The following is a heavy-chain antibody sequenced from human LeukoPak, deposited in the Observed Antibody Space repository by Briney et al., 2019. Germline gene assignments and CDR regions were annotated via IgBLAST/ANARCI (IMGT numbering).Heavy chain of an antibody. V-gene: IGHV3-21*01. CDR2: ISSSSYI. CDR1: GFTFSSYG. Sequence: GGSLRLSCAASGFTFSSYGMHWVRQAPGKGLEWVSSISSSSYIYYADSVKGRFTISRDNAKNSLYLQMNSLRAEDTAVYYCARMTTVVTPGHWGQGTLVTVSS. J-gene: IGHJ4*02. CDR3: ARMTTVVTPGH. D-gene: IGHD4-23*01.